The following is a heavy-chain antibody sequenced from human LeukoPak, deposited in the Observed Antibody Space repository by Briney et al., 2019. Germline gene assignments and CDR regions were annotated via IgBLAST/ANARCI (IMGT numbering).Heavy chain of an antibody. CDR3: ARGYSSSWLWVNY. D-gene: IGHD6-13*01. CDR1: GGTFSSYA. J-gene: IGHJ4*02. CDR2: IIPIFGTA. V-gene: IGHV1-69*05. Sequence: GSSVKVSCQASGGTFSSYAISWVRQAPGQGLEWMGRIIPIFGTANYAQKFQGRVTITTDEATSTAFMELSSLRSEDTAVYYCARGYSSSWLWVNYWGQGTLVTVPS.